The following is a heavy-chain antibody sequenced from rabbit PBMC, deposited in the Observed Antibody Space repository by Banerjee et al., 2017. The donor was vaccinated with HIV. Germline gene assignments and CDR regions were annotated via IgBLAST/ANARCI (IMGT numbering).Heavy chain of an antibody. D-gene: IGHD6-1*01. Sequence: QEQLEESGGDLVKPEGSLTLTCTASGFSLSSSYLIYWVRQAPGKGLEWIACIDTVRSGRTWYATWAKGRFTISKTSSTTVTLQMTSLTGADTATYFCARDRAGVAGYGYALYYFDLWG. CDR1: GFSLSSSYL. CDR3: ARDRAGVAGYGYALYYFDL. V-gene: IGHV1S45*01. CDR2: IDTVRSGRT. J-gene: IGHJ4*01.